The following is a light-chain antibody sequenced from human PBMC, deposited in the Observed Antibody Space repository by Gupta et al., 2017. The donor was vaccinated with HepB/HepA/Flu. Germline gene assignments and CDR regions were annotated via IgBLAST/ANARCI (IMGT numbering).Light chain of an antibody. Sequence: QMSQSPSSLSASLGDSVTITCRASENVYSFLNWYQQKPGRAPKPIIYSASTLESGVPSRFSGSGSGTDFTLTISNLHLEDFAIYYCQQSYRTLTFGQGTRLEIK. V-gene: IGKV1-39*01. CDR2: SAS. CDR1: ENVYSF. CDR3: QQSYRTLT. J-gene: IGKJ5*01.